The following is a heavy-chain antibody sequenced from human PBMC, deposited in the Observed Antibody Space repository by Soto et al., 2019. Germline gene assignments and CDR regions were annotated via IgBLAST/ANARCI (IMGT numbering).Heavy chain of an antibody. D-gene: IGHD3-22*01. CDR3: AIIGDDSNYYYGMDV. J-gene: IGHJ6*02. Sequence: PGGSLRLSCAASGFTFSTYTMYWVRQAPGKGLEWVAGLSNNGINTDYADSVKGRFTISRDNSMHTLHLLMNSLRAEDTAVYYCAIIGDDSNYYYGMDVWGQGTTVTVSS. CDR1: GFTFSTYT. CDR2: LSNNGINT. V-gene: IGHV3-30-3*01.